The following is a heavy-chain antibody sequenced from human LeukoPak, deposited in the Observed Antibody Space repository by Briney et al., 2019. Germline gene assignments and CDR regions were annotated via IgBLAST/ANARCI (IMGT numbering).Heavy chain of an antibody. V-gene: IGHV5-51*01. Sequence: GESLRISCKASGYTFTDYWIGWVRQMPGKGLEWMGFFYPGDSDTRYRPSFQGQVTISADKSISTAYLQWSSLKASDTAMYFCATERGSSIHAAFDIWGQGTMVTVSS. J-gene: IGHJ3*02. CDR2: FYPGDSDT. CDR3: ATERGSSIHAAFDI. CDR1: GYTFTDYW.